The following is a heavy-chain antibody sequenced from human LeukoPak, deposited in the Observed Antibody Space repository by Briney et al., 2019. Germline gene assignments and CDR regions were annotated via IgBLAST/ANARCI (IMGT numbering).Heavy chain of an antibody. CDR1: GFTFSSNW. CDR2: IKQDGSEK. CDR3: AREARGYDYFNY. V-gene: IGHV3-7*01. D-gene: IGHD5-12*01. Sequence: GGSLRLSCAASGFTFSSNWMSWVRQGPGKGLEWVANIKQDGSEKYYVDSVKGRFTISRDNAKNSLYLQMNSLRADDTAVYYCAREARGYDYFNYWGQGTLVTVSS. J-gene: IGHJ4*02.